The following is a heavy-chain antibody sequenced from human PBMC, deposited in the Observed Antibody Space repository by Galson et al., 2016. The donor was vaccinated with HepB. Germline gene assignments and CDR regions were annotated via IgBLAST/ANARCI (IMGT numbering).Heavy chain of an antibody. J-gene: IGHJ1*01. V-gene: IGHV3-11*01. CDR1: GFSLSDYY. CDR3: ARDGSVAPGY. D-gene: IGHD1-26*01. Sequence: SLRLSCAASGFSLSDYYMSWIRQAPGKGLEWISYITRSGSAIYYADSVKGRFTITRDKTQDPPDLQMNSLGVEDTAVYYCARDGSVAPGYWGQGTLVTVSS. CDR2: ITRSGSAI.